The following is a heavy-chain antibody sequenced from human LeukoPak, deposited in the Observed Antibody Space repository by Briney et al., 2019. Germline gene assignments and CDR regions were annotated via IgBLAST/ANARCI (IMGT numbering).Heavy chain of an antibody. CDR1: GYTFTGYY. V-gene: IGHV1-2*02. CDR2: INPNSGGT. Sequence: GASVKVSCKASGYTFTGYYMHWVRQAPGQGLEWMGWINPNSGGTNYAQKFQGRVTITRNTSISTAYMELSSLRSEDTAVYYCARGPYPNWFDPWGQGTLVTVSS. J-gene: IGHJ5*02. CDR3: ARGPYPNWFDP.